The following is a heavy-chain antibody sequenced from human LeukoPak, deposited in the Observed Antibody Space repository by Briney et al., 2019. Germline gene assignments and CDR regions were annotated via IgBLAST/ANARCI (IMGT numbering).Heavy chain of an antibody. Sequence: GALRLFCSASGFTFSSYSIDWVRQAPGKGLGGVSSISSSSSYIYYADSVKGRFTISRDNAKNSLYLQMNSLRAEDTAVYYCARTTDYYYGMDVWGQGTTVTVSS. CDR2: ISSSSSYI. J-gene: IGHJ6*02. V-gene: IGHV3-21*01. D-gene: IGHD1-1*01. CDR3: ARTTDYYYGMDV. CDR1: GFTFSSYS.